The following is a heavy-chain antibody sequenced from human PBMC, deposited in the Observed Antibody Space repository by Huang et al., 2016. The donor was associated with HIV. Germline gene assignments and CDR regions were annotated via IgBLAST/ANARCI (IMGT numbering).Heavy chain of an antibody. CDR3: AMSLRYQYDSRSYWGRYFDY. CDR2: IIPLFRSP. CDR1: GGSFSDQI. Sequence: QVQLEQSGPAVRKPGSSVKVSCQASGGSFSDQIISWVRQGPGQRFEWMGGIIPLFRSPAYAQEFKGRVTMTADESTATIYMELNSLTSEDTAVYYCAMSLRYQYDSRSYWGRYFDYWGQGTLVTVSS. V-gene: IGHV1-69*01. J-gene: IGHJ4*02. D-gene: IGHD3-16*01.